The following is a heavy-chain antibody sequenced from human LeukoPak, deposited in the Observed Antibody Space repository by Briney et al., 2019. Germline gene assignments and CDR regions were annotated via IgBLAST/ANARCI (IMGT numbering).Heavy chain of an antibody. V-gene: IGHV3-48*03. D-gene: IGHD2-15*01. CDR2: VSSSGSTT. CDR3: ARGYCSGGSCYFDY. J-gene: IGHJ4*02. CDR1: GFTFSNYE. Sequence: GGSLRLSCAASGFTFSNYEMNWVRQAPGKGLEWVSYVSSSGSTTYYADSVKGRFTISRDNAKNSLYLQMNSLRAEDTAVYYCARGYCSGGSCYFDYWGQGTLVTVSS.